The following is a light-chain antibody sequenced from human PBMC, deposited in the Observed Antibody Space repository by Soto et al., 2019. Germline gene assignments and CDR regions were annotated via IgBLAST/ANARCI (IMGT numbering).Light chain of an antibody. CDR1: QSVSNNH. Sequence: EIVLTQSPGTLSLSPGERATLSCRASQSVSNNHLAWYQQKPRQAPRLLIYGASSRAAGIPDRFSGSGSGTDFTLIISRLESEDFAVYCCQLYGSSPPFTFGQGTKLEIQ. J-gene: IGKJ2*01. CDR2: GAS. V-gene: IGKV3-20*01. CDR3: QLYGSSPPFT.